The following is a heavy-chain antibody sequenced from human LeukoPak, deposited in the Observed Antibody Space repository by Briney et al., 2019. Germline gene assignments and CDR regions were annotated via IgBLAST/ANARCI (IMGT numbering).Heavy chain of an antibody. CDR1: GFIFSSYW. V-gene: IGHV3-74*01. CDR2: ISEDGTTS. J-gene: IGHJ4*02. CDR3: TRCRNSNCYDI. D-gene: IGHD2-15*01. Sequence: GGSMRLSCAASGFIFSSYWIHWVRQGPGKGLVWVSRISEDGTTSDYADSVKGRFTISRDNAKDAVYLHLNSLRAEDTALYYCTRCRNSNCYDIWGQGSLVTVS.